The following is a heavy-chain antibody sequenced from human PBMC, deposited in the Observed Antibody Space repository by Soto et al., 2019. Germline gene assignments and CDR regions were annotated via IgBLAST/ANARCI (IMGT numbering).Heavy chain of an antibody. V-gene: IGHV6-1*01. D-gene: IGHD1-20*01. Sequence: SQTLSLTCAISGDSVSSNLSTWNWIRQSPSRGLEWLGRTYYRSRWHNDYAVSVRSRISINPDTSKNQFSLQLKYVTPEDTAVYYXARDRVNWKYYYYGMDVWGQGTTVTVSS. CDR1: GDSVSSNLST. CDR3: ARDRVNWKYYYYGMDV. J-gene: IGHJ6*02. CDR2: TYYRSRWHN.